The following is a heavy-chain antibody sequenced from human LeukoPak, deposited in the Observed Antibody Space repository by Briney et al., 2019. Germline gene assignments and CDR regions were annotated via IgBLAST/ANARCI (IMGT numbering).Heavy chain of an antibody. J-gene: IGHJ4*02. CDR3: ARDQGLQWYFDY. CDR2: ISSSGSTI. CDR1: GFTFSSYA. V-gene: IGHV3-48*04. D-gene: IGHD6-19*01. Sequence: GGSLRLSCAASGFTFSSYAMSWVRQAPGKGLEWVSYISSSGSTIYYADSVKGRSTISRDNAKNSLYLQMNSLRAEDTAVYYCARDQGLQWYFDYWGQGTLVTVSS.